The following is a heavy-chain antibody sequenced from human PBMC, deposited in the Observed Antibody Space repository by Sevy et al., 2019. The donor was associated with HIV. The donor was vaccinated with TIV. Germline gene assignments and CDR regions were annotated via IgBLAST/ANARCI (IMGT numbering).Heavy chain of an antibody. CDR3: ARGRLGWGGCYFDY. CDR2: ISSSSSTI. V-gene: IGHV3-48*02. CDR1: GFTFSSYS. J-gene: IGHJ4*02. D-gene: IGHD3-16*01. Sequence: GESLKISCAASGFTFSSYSMNWVRQAPGKGLEWVSYISSSSSTIYYADSVKGRFTISRDNAKNSLYLQMNSLRDEDTAVYYCARGRLGWGGCYFDYWGQGTLVTVSS.